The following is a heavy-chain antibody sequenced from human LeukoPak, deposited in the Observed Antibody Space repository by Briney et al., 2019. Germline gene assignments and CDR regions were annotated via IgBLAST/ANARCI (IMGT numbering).Heavy chain of an antibody. J-gene: IGHJ4*02. D-gene: IGHD6-13*01. CDR3: ARRYQQTFDY. V-gene: IGHV3-66*04. Sequence: GGSLRLSCAASGFTVSSNYMNWVRQAPGKGLEWVSVIYSGGSTYYADSVTGRFTISRDSSKNTLYLQMNSLRVEDTAVYYCARRYQQTFDYWGQGTLVTVSS. CDR2: IYSGGST. CDR1: GFTVSSNY.